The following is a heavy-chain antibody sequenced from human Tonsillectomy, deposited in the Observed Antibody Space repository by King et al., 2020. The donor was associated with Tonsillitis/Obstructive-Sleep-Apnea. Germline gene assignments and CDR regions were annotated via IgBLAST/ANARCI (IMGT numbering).Heavy chain of an antibody. J-gene: IGHJ3*01. Sequence: QLQESGPGLVKPSGTLSLTCAVSGGSISSSSWWSGVRQPPGKGLEWIGEIYHSGSTKSNPSLKSLVTISVDKSKNQFSLKLSSVTAADTAVYYCARDGNWGRDAFDLWGQGTMVTVSS. V-gene: IGHV4-4*02. CDR1: GGSISSSSW. D-gene: IGHD7-27*01. CDR3: ARDGNWGRDAFDL. CDR2: IYHSGST.